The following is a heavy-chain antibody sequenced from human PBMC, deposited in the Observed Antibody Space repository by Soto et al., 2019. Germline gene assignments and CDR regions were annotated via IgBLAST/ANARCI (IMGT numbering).Heavy chain of an antibody. CDR2: IIPILGIA. CDR3: ATQTSIAARPWSPRADAFDI. Sequence: EASVKVSCKASGGTFSSYTISWVRQAPGQGLEWMGRIIPILGIANYAQKFQGRVTITADKSTSTAYMELSSLRSEDTAVYYCATQTSIAARPWSPRADAFDIWGQGTMVTVSS. J-gene: IGHJ3*02. CDR1: GGTFSSYT. D-gene: IGHD6-6*01. V-gene: IGHV1-69*02.